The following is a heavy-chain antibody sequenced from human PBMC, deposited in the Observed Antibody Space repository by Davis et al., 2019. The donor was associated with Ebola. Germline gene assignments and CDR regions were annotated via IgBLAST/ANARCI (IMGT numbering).Heavy chain of an antibody. CDR2: INAGNGNT. J-gene: IGHJ5*02. V-gene: IGHV1-3*01. CDR3: ARGGYYYGSGSYYRDWFDP. CDR1: GYTFTSYA. D-gene: IGHD3-10*01. Sequence: ASVKVSCKASGYTFTSYAMHWVRQAPGQRLEWMGWINAGNGNTKYSQKFQGRVTITADESTSTAYMELSSLRSEDTAVYYCARGGYYYGSGSYYRDWFDPWGQGTLVTVSS.